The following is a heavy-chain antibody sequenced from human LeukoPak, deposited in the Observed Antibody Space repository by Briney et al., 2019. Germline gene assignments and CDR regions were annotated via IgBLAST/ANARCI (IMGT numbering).Heavy chain of an antibody. D-gene: IGHD4-17*01. CDR3: ARDEGDPVDYGDYGWSGGGNY. Sequence: GGSLRLSCAASGFTFSSYSMNWVRQAPGKGLEWVSSISSSSSYIYYADSVKGRFTISRDNAKNSLYLQMNSLRAEDTAVYYCARDEGDPVDYGDYGWSGGGNYWGQGTLVTVSS. V-gene: IGHV3-21*01. CDR2: ISSSSSYI. J-gene: IGHJ4*02. CDR1: GFTFSSYS.